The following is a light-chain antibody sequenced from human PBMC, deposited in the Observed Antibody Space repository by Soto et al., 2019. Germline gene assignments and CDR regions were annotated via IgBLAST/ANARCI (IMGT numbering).Light chain of an antibody. V-gene: IGLV1-44*01. CDR1: SSNVGSNT. CDR2: SND. CDR3: AAWDNSLNGVL. J-gene: IGLJ3*02. Sequence: QAVVTQPPSASGTPGQRVTISCSGSSSNVGSNTVSWYQQVPGTAPKLLIYSNDQRPSGVPDRFSGSKSGTSASLAISGLQSEDEAEYYCAAWDNSLNGVLFGGGTKVTVL.